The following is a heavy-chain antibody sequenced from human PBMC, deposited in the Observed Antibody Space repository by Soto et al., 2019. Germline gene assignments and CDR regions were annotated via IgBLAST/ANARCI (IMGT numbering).Heavy chain of an antibody. CDR2: IYYSGST. CDR3: ARASPLTTGNRYYYYGMDV. D-gene: IGHD1-1*01. V-gene: IGHV4-31*03. J-gene: IGHJ6*02. Sequence: PSETLSLTCTVSGGSISSGGYYWSWIRRHPGKGLEWIGYIYYSGSTYYNPSLKSRVTISVDTSKNQFSLKLSSVTAADTAVYYCARASPLTTGNRYYYYGMDVWGQGTTVTVSS. CDR1: GGSISSGGYY.